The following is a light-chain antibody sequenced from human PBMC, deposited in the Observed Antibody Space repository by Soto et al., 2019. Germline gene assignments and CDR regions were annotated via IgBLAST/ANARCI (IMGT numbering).Light chain of an antibody. Sequence: EIVLTQSPATLSLSPRERATLSCRASQSVSTYFAWYQQKPGQAPRLLIYDASNRATGIPARFSGSGSGTDFTLTISRLEPEDFAVYYCQQRSNWPLTFGQGTRVEIK. CDR3: QQRSNWPLT. CDR1: QSVSTY. V-gene: IGKV3-11*01. J-gene: IGKJ1*01. CDR2: DAS.